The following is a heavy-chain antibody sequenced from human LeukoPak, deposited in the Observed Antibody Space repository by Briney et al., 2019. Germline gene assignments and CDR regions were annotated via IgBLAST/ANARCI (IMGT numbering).Heavy chain of an antibody. D-gene: IGHD2-21*02. CDR3: ARDYRVVTFDY. V-gene: IGHV3-21*01. CDR1: GFTFSSYS. J-gene: IGHJ4*02. Sequence: GGSLRLSCAASGFTFSSYSMNWVRQAPGKGLEWVSSISSSSSYIYYADSVKGRFTISRDNAKSSLYLQMNSLRAEDTAVYYCARDYRVVTFDYWGQGALVTVSS. CDR2: ISSSSSYI.